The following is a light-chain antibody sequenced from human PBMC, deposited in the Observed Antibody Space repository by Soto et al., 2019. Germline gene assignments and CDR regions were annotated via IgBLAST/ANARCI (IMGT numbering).Light chain of an antibody. CDR3: QQYVSLPFT. V-gene: IGKV3-20*01. Sequence: EIVLTQSPGTLSLSPGERATLSCRASQSLTNIYLAWYQQKPGQAPRVLIYGVSTRATGIPDRFSGSGSGTDFTLTISRLEPEDFAVYYCQQYVSLPFTFGPGTNVDIK. CDR2: GVS. J-gene: IGKJ3*01. CDR1: QSLTNIY.